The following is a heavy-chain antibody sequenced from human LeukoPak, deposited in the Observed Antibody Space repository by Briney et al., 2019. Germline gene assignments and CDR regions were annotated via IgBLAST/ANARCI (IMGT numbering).Heavy chain of an antibody. J-gene: IGHJ4*02. Sequence: PGGSLRLSCAASGFTFSNYWMHWVRQAPGKGLVWVSRINNDGSSTTYAGSVKGRFTISRDNAKNTLYLQMNSLRAEDTAVYYCARDDEKYGSGSYYNVFSYWGQGTLVTISS. V-gene: IGHV3-74*03. D-gene: IGHD3-10*01. CDR1: GFTFSNYW. CDR3: ARDDEKYGSGSYYNVFSY. CDR2: INNDGSST.